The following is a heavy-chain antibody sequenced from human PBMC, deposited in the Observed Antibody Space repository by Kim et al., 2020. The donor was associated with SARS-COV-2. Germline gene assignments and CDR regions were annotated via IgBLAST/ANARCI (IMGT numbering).Heavy chain of an antibody. D-gene: IGHD3-10*01. J-gene: IGHJ4*02. Sequence: SETLSLTCAVYGGSFSGYYWSWIRQPPGKGLEWIGEINHSGSTNYNPSLKSRVTISVDTSKNQFSLKLSSVTAADTAVYYCARGPSTMVRGTFDYWGQGT. V-gene: IGHV4-34*01. CDR1: GGSFSGYY. CDR2: INHSGST. CDR3: ARGPSTMVRGTFDY.